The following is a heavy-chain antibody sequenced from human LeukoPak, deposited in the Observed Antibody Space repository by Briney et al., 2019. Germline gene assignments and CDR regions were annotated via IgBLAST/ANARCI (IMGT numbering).Heavy chain of an antibody. CDR3: ARSSSRVITLGPGFDP. CDR1: GFIFNHYG. J-gene: IGHJ5*02. D-gene: IGHD3-16*01. CDR2: ISYDAANE. V-gene: IGHV3-30*12. Sequence: PGGSLRLFCAASGFIFNHYGIHCVRQAPGKGLEWVAVISYDAANEYFTDSVKGRFTIARDDSKSTIYLQMNSLRVEDTAVYFCARSSSRVITLGPGFDPWGQGTLVTVSS.